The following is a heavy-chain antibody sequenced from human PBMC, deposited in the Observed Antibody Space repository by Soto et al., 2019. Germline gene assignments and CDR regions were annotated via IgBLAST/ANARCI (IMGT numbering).Heavy chain of an antibody. CDR2: IIPIFGTA. V-gene: IGHV1-69*13. D-gene: IGHD5-12*01. CDR3: AEDSGYEFFKVPSDYYYGMDV. Sequence: ASVKVSCKASGGTFSSYAISWVRQAPGQGLEWMGGIIPIFGTANYAQKFQGRVTITADESTSTAYMELSSLRSEDTAVYYCAEDSGYEFFKVPSDYYYGMDVWGQGTTVTVSS. J-gene: IGHJ6*02. CDR1: GGTFSSYA.